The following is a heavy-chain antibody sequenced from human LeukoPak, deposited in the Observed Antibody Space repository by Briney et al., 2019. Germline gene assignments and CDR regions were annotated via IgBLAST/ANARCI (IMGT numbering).Heavy chain of an antibody. CDR2: VYYSGST. CDR1: GGSISSYY. V-gene: IGHV4-59*08. D-gene: IGHD3-3*01. Sequence: PSETLSLTCTVSGGSISSYYWSWIRQPPGKGLEWIGYVYYSGSTNYNPSLKSRVTMSVDTSKNQFSLNLSSVTAADTAVYYCARLAIGSGYYNWYFDIWGRGTLVTVSS. CDR3: ARLAIGSGYYNWYFDI. J-gene: IGHJ2*01.